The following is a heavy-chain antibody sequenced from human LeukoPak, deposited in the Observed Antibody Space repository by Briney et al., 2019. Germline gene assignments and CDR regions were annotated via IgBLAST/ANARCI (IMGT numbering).Heavy chain of an antibody. V-gene: IGHV3-7*05. CDR1: GFTFSNYW. CDR2: IKQDGSET. CDR3: ARDPYSSSWSYGMDV. D-gene: IGHD6-13*01. J-gene: IGHJ6*02. Sequence: GGSLRLSCTASGFTFSNYWMSWVRQTSEKGLEWVANIKQDGSETVYVDSVKGRFTISRDNVQSSLYLQMNSLRAEDTAVYYCARDPYSSSWSYGMDVWGQGTTVTVSS.